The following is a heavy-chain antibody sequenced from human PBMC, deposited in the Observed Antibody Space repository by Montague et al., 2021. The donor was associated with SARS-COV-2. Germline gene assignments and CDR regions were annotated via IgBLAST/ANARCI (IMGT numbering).Heavy chain of an antibody. CDR3: ARGYCSSSGCYYYYGMDV. V-gene: IGHV4-34*01. CDR2: TNDSGST. CDR1: GGSFSGYY. J-gene: IGHJ6*02. Sequence: SETLSLTCAVSGGSFSGYYWSWIRQPPGRGLEWIGETNDSGSTNYNPSLQGRATISVDTSKNQFSLRLRSVTAAETAVYYCARGYCSSSGCYYYYGMDVWGQGTTVTVSS. D-gene: IGHD2-2*01.